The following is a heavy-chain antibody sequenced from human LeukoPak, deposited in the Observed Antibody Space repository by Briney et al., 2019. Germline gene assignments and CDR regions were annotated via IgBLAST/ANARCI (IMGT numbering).Heavy chain of an antibody. V-gene: IGHV3-7*01. Sequence: PGGSLRLSCAASGFTFSGFWMTWVRQAPGKGLEWVANIKEDESEKFYVDSVKGRFTISRDNAKNSVYLQMSSLRAEDTAVYYCAKAPSRITIFGVVTVDPWGQGTLVTVSS. J-gene: IGHJ5*02. CDR2: IKEDESEK. CDR3: AKAPSRITIFGVVTVDP. CDR1: GFTFSGFW. D-gene: IGHD3-3*01.